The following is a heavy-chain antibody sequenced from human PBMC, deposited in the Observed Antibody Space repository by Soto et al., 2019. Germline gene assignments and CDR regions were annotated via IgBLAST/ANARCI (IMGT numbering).Heavy chain of an antibody. D-gene: IGHD4-17*01. Sequence: PGGSLRLSCAPSGFSFSTYSMAWGLQAARKWPQWVSRLSGGGANTFYIDSVRSRFTISVDISRNTVFLERDSLRVEDTAVYYWARWSGYADAWGRRTLVTVSS. V-gene: IGHV3-23*01. CDR2: LSGGGANT. CDR1: GFSFSTYS. J-gene: IGHJ4*02. CDR3: ARWSGYADA.